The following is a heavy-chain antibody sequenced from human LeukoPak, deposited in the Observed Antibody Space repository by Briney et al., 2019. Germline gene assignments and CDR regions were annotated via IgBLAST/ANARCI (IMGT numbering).Heavy chain of an antibody. CDR3: AKVSYGSGSYYNGWFDP. V-gene: IGHV3-9*01. J-gene: IGHJ5*02. D-gene: IGHD3-10*01. CDR1: GFTFDDYD. CDR2: ISWNSGSI. Sequence: GRSLRLSCAASGFTFDDYDMHWVRQAPGKGLEWVSGISWNSGSIGYADSVKGRFTISRDNAKNSLYLQMNSLRAEDTAFYYCAKVSYGSGSYYNGWFDPWGQGTLVTVSS.